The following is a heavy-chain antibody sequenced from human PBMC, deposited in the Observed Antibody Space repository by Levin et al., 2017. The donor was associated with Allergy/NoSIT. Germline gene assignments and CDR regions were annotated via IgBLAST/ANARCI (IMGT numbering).Heavy chain of an antibody. D-gene: IGHD1-26*01. CDR3: ARDVGWELQEGNY. V-gene: IGHV1-18*01. CDR1: GYTFTSYG. CDR2: FSAYNGNT. Sequence: GESLKISCKASGYTFTSYGISRVRQAPGQGLEWMGWFSAYNGNTNYAQKLQGRVTMTTDTSKSTAYMELRSLGSDGTAVYCCARDVGWELQEGNYWGQGTLVTVSS. J-gene: IGHJ4*02.